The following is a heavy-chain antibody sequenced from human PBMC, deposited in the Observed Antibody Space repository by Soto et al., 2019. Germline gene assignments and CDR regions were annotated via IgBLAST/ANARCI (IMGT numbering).Heavy chain of an antibody. CDR3: TRVKRRDLSGYYYYYYYYMDV. V-gene: IGHV3-49*03. J-gene: IGHJ6*03. Sequence: GGSLRLSCTASGFTFGDYAMSWFRQAPGKGLEWVGFIRSKAYGGTTEYAASVKGRFTISRDDSKSIAYLQMNSLKTEDTAVYYCTRVKRRDLSGYYYYYYYYMDVWGKGTTVTVSS. D-gene: IGHD3-3*01. CDR2: IRSKAYGGTT. CDR1: GFTFGDYA.